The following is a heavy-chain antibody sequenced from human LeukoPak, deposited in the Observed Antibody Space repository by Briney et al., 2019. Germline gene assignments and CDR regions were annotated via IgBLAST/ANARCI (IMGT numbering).Heavy chain of an antibody. J-gene: IGHJ4*02. CDR3: TTDPRY. Sequence: GGSLRLSCGGSGFSFKDSGMSWVRQVPGKGLEWLGRIKSKSAGGTIDYVAPVKGRFTISRDDSKNTVYLQMNSLKAEDTAVYYCTTDPRYWGQGTLVTVFS. V-gene: IGHV3-15*01. CDR1: GFSFKDSG. CDR2: IKSKSAGGTI.